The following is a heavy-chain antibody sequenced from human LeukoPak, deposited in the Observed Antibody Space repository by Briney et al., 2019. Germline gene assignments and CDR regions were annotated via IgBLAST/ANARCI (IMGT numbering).Heavy chain of an antibody. CDR3: AKDPSAAGTAHFFDY. CDR2: ISGSGSST. CDR1: GFTFRSYS. V-gene: IGHV3-23*01. J-gene: IGHJ4*02. Sequence: GSLRLSCAASGFTFRSYSMHWVRQAPGKGLEWVSAISGSGSSTYYADSVKGRFTISRDNSKNTLYLQMNSLRAEDTAVYYCAKDPSAAGTAHFFDYWGQGTLVTVSS. D-gene: IGHD6-13*01.